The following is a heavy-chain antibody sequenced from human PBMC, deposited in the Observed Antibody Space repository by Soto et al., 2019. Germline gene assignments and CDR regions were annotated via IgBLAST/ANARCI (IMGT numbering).Heavy chain of an antibody. Sequence: SGPTLVNPTQTLTLTCTFSGFSLSTSGMCVSWIRQPPGKALEWLARIDWDDDKYYSTSLKTRLTISKDTSKNQVVLTMTNMDPVDTATYYCARKYDFWSGYYTGRGAFDIWGQGTMVTVSS. V-gene: IGHV2-70*11. CDR3: ARKYDFWSGYYTGRGAFDI. D-gene: IGHD3-3*01. CDR2: IDWDDDK. CDR1: GFSLSTSGMC. J-gene: IGHJ3*02.